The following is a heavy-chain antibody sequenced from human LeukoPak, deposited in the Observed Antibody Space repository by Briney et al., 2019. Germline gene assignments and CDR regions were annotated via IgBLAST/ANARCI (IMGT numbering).Heavy chain of an antibody. CDR3: ARAALGIGDY. CDR1: GFTVSTNY. CDR2: IYTDGTT. D-gene: IGHD7-27*01. Sequence: PGGSLRLSCAASGFTVSTNYMSWVRHGPGKGLEWVSLIYTDGTTYYADSVKGRFTISRDKSKNTLHLQMNGLRADDTAVYYCARAALGIGDYWGQGTLVTVSS. J-gene: IGHJ4*02. V-gene: IGHV3-66*01.